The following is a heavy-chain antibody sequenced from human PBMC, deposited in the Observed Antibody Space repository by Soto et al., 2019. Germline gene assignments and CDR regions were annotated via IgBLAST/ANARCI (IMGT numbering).Heavy chain of an antibody. J-gene: IGHJ4*02. Sequence: SETLSLTCIVSGGSVSGGRYYWNWMRQPPGKGLEWIGYISYSGSTNYNPSLKSRVTISVDTSKNQFSLKLHSVTAADTAVYYCARLTGGPWNWGQGTLVTASS. D-gene: IGHD7-27*01. V-gene: IGHV4-61*01. CDR2: ISYSGST. CDR3: ARLTGGPWN. CDR1: GGSVSGGRYY.